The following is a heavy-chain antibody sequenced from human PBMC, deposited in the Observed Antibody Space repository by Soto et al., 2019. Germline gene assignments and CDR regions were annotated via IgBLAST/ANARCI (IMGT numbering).Heavy chain of an antibody. CDR3: ARALYGSGNWFDP. J-gene: IGHJ5*02. D-gene: IGHD3-10*01. CDR2: IYHSGST. V-gene: IGHV4-4*02. Sequence: QVQLQESGPGLVKPSGTLSLTCAVSGGSISSSNWWSWVRQPPGKGLEWIGEIYHSGSTNYNPSLKSRVTSSVDKSNTQSSLKLSSVTAADTAVYYCARALYGSGNWFDPWGQGTLVTVSS. CDR1: GGSISSSNW.